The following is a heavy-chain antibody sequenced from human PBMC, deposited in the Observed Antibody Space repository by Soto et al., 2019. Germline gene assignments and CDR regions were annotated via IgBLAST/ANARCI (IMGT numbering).Heavy chain of an antibody. CDR3: ARNPEFGELIGILDY. CDR2: IYYSGST. Sequence: SETLSLTCTVSGGSISSYYWSWIRQPPGKGLEWIGYIYYSGSTNYNPSLKSRVTISVDTSKNQFSLKLGSVTAADTAVYYCARNPEFGELIGILDYWGQVTLVTVSS. CDR1: GGSISSYY. J-gene: IGHJ4*02. D-gene: IGHD3-10*01. V-gene: IGHV4-59*01.